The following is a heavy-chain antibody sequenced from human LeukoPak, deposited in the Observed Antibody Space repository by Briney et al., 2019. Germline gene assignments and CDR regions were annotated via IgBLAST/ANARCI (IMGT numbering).Heavy chain of an antibody. CDR1: GGSISSSSYY. D-gene: IGHD1-1*01. CDR2: IYYSGST. CDR3: AGRPLEPEYYFDY. V-gene: IGHV4-39*07. Sequence: SETLSLTCTVSGGSISSSSYYWGWIRQPPGKGLEWIGSIYYSGSTYYNPSLKSRVTISVDTSKNQFSLKLSSVTAADTAVYYCAGRPLEPEYYFDYWGQGTLVTVSS. J-gene: IGHJ4*02.